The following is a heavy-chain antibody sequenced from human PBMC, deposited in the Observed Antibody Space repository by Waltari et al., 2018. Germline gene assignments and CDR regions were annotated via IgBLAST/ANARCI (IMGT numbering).Heavy chain of an antibody. V-gene: IGHV4-4*02. CDR1: GGSISSSNW. D-gene: IGHD6-13*01. Sequence: QVQLQESGPGLVKPSGTLSLTCAVSGGSISSSNWWSWVRQPPGKGLEWIGEIYHSGSTNYNPSLKSRVTIAVDKSKNQFSRKLSSVTAADTAVYYCAGAEEGIAAAFDYWGQGTLVTVSS. CDR2: IYHSGST. J-gene: IGHJ4*02. CDR3: AGAEEGIAAAFDY.